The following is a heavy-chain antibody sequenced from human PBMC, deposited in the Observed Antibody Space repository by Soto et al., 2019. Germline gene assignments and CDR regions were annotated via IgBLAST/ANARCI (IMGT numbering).Heavy chain of an antibody. CDR3: ARGSGIAAAGNFDY. CDR2: IYYSGST. J-gene: IGHJ4*02. Sequence: TSGTLSLTCTVSGGSISSYYWSWIRQPPGKGLEWIGYIYYSGSTNYNPSLKSRVTISVDTSKNQFSLKLSSVTAADTAVYYCARGSGIAAAGNFDYWGQGTLVTVSS. V-gene: IGHV4-59*01. D-gene: IGHD6-13*01. CDR1: GGSISSYY.